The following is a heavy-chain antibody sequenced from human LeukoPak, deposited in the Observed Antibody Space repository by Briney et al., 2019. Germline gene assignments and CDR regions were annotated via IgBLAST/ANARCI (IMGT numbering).Heavy chain of an antibody. D-gene: IGHD3-22*01. V-gene: IGHV1-8*01. Sequence: ASVKVSCKASGYTFNSYDINWVRQATGQGLEWMGWMHPNSGNTAYAQNFQGRFSMTRDTSISTAYMELSSLRSEDTAVYYCARVSFDTSGNKINFDYWGHGTLVTVSS. CDR1: GYTFNSYD. CDR2: MHPNSGNT. CDR3: ARVSFDTSGNKINFDY. J-gene: IGHJ4*01.